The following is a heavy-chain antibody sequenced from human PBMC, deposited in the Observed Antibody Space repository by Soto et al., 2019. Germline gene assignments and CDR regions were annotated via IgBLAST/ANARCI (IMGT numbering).Heavy chain of an antibody. V-gene: IGHV1-69*08. Sequence: QVQLVQSGAEVKKPGSSVKVSCKASGGTFSRYSITWVRQAPGHGLGWIGRILPIFGIASYAQKFQGRVTITADESTSTAYMELSSLRSDDTAVYYCAREDRDRETGLVPAAIDGMDVW. D-gene: IGHD2-2*01. CDR2: ILPIFGIA. CDR3: AREDRDRETGLVPAAIDGMDV. CDR1: GGTFSRYS. J-gene: IGHJ6*01.